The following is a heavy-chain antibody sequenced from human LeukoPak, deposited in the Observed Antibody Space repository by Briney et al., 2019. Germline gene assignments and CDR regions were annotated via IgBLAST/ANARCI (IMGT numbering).Heavy chain of an antibody. Sequence: GGSLRLSCAASGFTFSSYAMSWVRQAPGKGLECVSSISGSRGITYYADSVKGRFTISRDNSKNTLYLQMNSLRAEDTAVYYCARGFDYYNSSGSDYWGQGTLVTVSS. CDR3: ARGFDYYNSSGSDY. CDR2: ISGSRGIT. V-gene: IGHV3-23*01. CDR1: GFTFSSYA. D-gene: IGHD3-22*01. J-gene: IGHJ4*02.